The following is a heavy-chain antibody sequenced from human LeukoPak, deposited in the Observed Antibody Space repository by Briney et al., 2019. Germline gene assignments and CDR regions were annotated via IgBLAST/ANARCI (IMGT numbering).Heavy chain of an antibody. CDR3: AREIYYVGNSGACDI. CDR1: GGSISSYY. V-gene: IGHV4-59*01. CDR2: IYYSGST. D-gene: IGHD4-23*01. Sequence: TSQTLSLTCTVSGGSISSYYWSWIRQPPGKGLEWMGYIYYSGSTNYNPSLKSRVTISVDTSKNQFSLKLSSVTAADTAVYYCAREIYYVGNSGACDIWGQGTMVTVSS. J-gene: IGHJ3*02.